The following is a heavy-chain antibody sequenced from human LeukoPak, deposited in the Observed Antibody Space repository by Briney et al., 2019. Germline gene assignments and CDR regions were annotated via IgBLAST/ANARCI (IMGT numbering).Heavy chain of an antibody. D-gene: IGHD6-19*01. V-gene: IGHV1-18*01. CDR3: ARDSSVAVNALAREMDV. Sequence: ASVKVSCEASGYTFTSYGISWVRQAPGQGLEWMGWISAYNGNTNYAQKRQGRVTMTTDTSTRTAHMWLRSLRADDTAVYYCARDSSVAVNALAREMDVWGKRTTVTV. J-gene: IGHJ6*03. CDR1: GYTFTSYG. CDR2: ISAYNGNT.